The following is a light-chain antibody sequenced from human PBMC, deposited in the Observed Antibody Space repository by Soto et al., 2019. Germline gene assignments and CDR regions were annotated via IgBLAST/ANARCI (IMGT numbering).Light chain of an antibody. CDR3: SSYTSSSTLV. Sequence: QSVLTQPASGSGSPGQSITISCTGSSSDVGGYNYVSWYQQHPGKAPKLMICEVSNRPSGISNRFSGSKSGNTASLTLSGLQAEDEADYYCSSYTSSSTLVFGGGTKVTVL. CDR1: SSDVGGYNY. V-gene: IGLV2-14*01. J-gene: IGLJ2*01. CDR2: EVS.